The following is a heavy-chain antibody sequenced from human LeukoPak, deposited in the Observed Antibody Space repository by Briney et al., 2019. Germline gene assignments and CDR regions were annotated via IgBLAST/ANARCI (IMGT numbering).Heavy chain of an antibody. J-gene: IGHJ4*02. D-gene: IGHD3-10*02. CDR2: TNSGGTTT. Sequence: QSGGSLRLSCAASGFTFSSYAMSWVRQAPGKGLEWISTTNSGGTTTYYAESVKGRFTISRDNFKNALYLQMSSLRVEDTAIYYCAKQSYARSLGEGGPGTLVTVSS. CDR3: AKQSYARSLGE. V-gene: IGHV3-23*01. CDR1: GFTFSSYA.